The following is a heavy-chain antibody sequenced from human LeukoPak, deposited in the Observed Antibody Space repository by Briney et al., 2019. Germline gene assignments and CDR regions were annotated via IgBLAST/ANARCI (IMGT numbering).Heavy chain of an antibody. V-gene: IGHV1-46*01. CDR2: INPSGGST. CDR3: ARGHRITIFVDGMDV. Sequence: ASVKVSCKASGYTFTSYYMHWVRQAPGQGLEWMGIINPSGGSTSYAQKFQGRVTMTRDTSTSTVYMELSSLRSEDTAVYYCARGHRITIFVDGMDVWGQGTTVTVSS. J-gene: IGHJ6*02. CDR1: GYTFTSYY. D-gene: IGHD3-3*01.